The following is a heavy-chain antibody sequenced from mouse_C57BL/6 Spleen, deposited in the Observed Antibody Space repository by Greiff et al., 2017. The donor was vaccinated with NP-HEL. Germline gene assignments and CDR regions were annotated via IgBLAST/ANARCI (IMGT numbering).Heavy chain of an antibody. Sequence: QVQLQQSGAELARPGASVKLSCKASGYTFTSYGISWVKQRTGQGLEWIGEIYPRSGNTYYNEKFKGKATLTADKSSSTAYMELRSLTSEDSAVYFCARRDMVTEGFAYWGQGTLVTVSA. CDR2: IYPRSGNT. V-gene: IGHV1-81*01. J-gene: IGHJ3*01. CDR1: GYTFTSYG. CDR3: ARRDMVTEGFAY. D-gene: IGHD2-2*01.